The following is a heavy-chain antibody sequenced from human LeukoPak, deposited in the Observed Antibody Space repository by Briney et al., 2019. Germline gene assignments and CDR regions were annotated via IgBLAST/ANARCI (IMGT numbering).Heavy chain of an antibody. D-gene: IGHD2-15*01. CDR2: ISCDGSNK. CDR3: AKDVARAVVVVAAGGIDY. J-gene: IGHJ4*02. CDR1: GFTFSSYG. V-gene: IGHV3-30*18. Sequence: QTGGSLRLSCAASGFTFSSYGMHWVRQAPGKGLEWVAVISCDGSNKYYADSVKGRFTISRDNSKNTLYLQMNSLRAEDTAVYYCAKDVARAVVVVAAGGIDYWGQGTLVTVSS.